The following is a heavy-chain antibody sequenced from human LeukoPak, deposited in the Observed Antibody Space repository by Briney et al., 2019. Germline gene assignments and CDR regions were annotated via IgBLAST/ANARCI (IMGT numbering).Heavy chain of an antibody. D-gene: IGHD2-15*01. J-gene: IGHJ4*02. CDR1: GYTFTSYD. V-gene: IGHV1-8*01. CDR3: ARGLGYCSGGSCYSGH. Sequence: ASVKVSCKASGYTFTSYDINWVRRATGQGLEWMGWMNPNSGNTGYAQKFQGRVTMTRNTSISTAYMELSSLRSEDTAVYYCARGLGYCSGGSCYSGHWGQGTLVTVSS. CDR2: MNPNSGNT.